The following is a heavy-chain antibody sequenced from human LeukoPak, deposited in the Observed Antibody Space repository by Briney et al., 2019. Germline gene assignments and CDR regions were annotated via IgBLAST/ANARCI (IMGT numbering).Heavy chain of an antibody. CDR3: AREGKRYSSSPGEFDY. CDR2: IIPIFGTA. Sequence: GASVKVSCKASGGTFSSYAISWVRQAPGQGLEWMGGIIPIFGTANYAQKFQGRVTITTDESTSTAYMELSSLRSEDTAVYYCAREGKRYSSSPGEFDYWGQGTLVTVSS. V-gene: IGHV1-69*05. J-gene: IGHJ4*02. CDR1: GGTFSSYA. D-gene: IGHD6-6*01.